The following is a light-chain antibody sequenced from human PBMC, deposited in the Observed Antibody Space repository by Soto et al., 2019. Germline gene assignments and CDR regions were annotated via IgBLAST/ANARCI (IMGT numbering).Light chain of an antibody. J-gene: IGLJ2*01. V-gene: IGLV1-40*01. Sequence: QSVLTQPPSVSGAPGQRVTISCTGSSSNIGAGYDVHWYQQLPGTAPKLLIYGNSNRPSGVPDRFSGSKSGPSASLAITGLQAEDEADYYCQSYDSSLSGSVCGGGTKLTV. CDR3: QSYDSSLSGSV. CDR1: SSNIGAGYD. CDR2: GNS.